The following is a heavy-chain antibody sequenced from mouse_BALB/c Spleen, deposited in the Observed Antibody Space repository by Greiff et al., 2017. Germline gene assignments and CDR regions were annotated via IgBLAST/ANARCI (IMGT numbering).Heavy chain of an antibody. CDR1: GYTFTSYW. D-gene: IGHD2-1*01. CDR3: TGLRDGNYGAY. V-gene: IGHV1S132*01. CDR2: IFPGTGTT. J-gene: IGHJ3*01. Sequence: QVQLQQSGAELVKPGASVKLSCKTSGYTFTSYWIQWVKQTPGQGLGWIGEIFPGTGTTYYNEKFKGKATLTIDTSTSTVYMQLSSLTSEDSAVYFCTGLRDGNYGAYWGQGTLVTVSA.